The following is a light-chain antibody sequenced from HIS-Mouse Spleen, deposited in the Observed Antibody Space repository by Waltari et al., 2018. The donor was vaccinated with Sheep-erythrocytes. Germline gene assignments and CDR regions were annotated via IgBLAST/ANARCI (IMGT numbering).Light chain of an antibody. Sequence: QSALTQPRSVSGSPGQSVPIPCTGTSSDVGCYNSVSWYQQNPGKAPKLMIYDVSKRPSGVPDRFSGSKSGNTASLTISGLQAEDEADYYCCSYAGSYNHVFATGTKVTVL. CDR3: CSYAGSYNHV. CDR2: DVS. V-gene: IGLV2-11*01. CDR1: SSDVGCYNS. J-gene: IGLJ1*01.